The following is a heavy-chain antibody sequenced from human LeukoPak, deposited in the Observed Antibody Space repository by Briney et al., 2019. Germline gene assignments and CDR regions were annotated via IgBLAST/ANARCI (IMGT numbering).Heavy chain of an antibody. D-gene: IGHD3-22*01. J-gene: IGHJ4*02. Sequence: EASVKVSCKASGYTFTSYYMHWVRQAPGQGLEWMGVINPSGGTTNYAQKFQDRVTMTRDTSTSTVYMELSSLRSEDTAVYYCARGSTPSYYYDSSGHFDYWGQGTLVTVSS. CDR2: INPSGGTT. V-gene: IGHV1-46*01. CDR1: GYTFTSYY. CDR3: ARGSTPSYYYDSSGHFDY.